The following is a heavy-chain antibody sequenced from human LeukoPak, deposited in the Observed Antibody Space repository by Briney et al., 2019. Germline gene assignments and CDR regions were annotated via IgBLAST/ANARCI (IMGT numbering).Heavy chain of an antibody. CDR2: IFPADSDT. V-gene: IGHV5-51*01. D-gene: IGHD2-2*01. CDR3: ARHPLASTSWQGFDP. CDR1: GYSFTSYW. Sequence: GESLKISCKGSGYSFTSYWIAWVRQMPGKGLEWMGIIFPADSDTRYSPSFQGQVTISADKSISTAYLQWSSLKASDTAMYYCARHPLASTSWQGFDPWGQGTLVTVSS. J-gene: IGHJ5*02.